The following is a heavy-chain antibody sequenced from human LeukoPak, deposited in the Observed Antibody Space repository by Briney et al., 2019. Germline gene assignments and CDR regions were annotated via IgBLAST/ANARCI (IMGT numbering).Heavy chain of an antibody. Sequence: SETLSLTCTVSGGSISSSSYYWGWIRQPPGKGLEWIGSIYYSGSTYYNPSLKSRVTISVDTSKNQFSLKLSSVTAADTAVYYCARESLWFGEYPWGQGTLVTVSS. V-gene: IGHV4-39*07. CDR1: GGSISSSSYY. CDR3: ARESLWFGEYP. D-gene: IGHD3-10*01. J-gene: IGHJ5*02. CDR2: IYYSGST.